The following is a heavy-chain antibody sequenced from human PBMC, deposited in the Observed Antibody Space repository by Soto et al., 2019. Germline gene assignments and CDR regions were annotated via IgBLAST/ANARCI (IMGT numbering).Heavy chain of an antibody. V-gene: IGHV1-3*01. J-gene: IGHJ6*02. CDR2: INAGNGNT. CDR1: GYTFSDYD. D-gene: IGHD4-4*01. CDR3: ARVHSNYVYYYYGMDV. Sequence: GASVKVSCKASGYTFSDYDLHWVRQAPGQRLEWMGWINAGNGNTKYSQKFQARVTITRDTSASTAYMELSSLRSEDTAVYYCARVHSNYVYYYYGMDVWGQGTTVTVSS.